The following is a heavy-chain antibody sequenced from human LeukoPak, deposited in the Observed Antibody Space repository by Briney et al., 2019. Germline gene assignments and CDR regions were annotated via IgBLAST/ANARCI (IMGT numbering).Heavy chain of an antibody. CDR3: ARARRTMVRGAYYFDY. CDR1: GYTFTGYY. J-gene: IGHJ4*02. CDR2: INPSGGST. Sequence: ASVKVSCKASGYTFTGYYMHWVRQAPGQGLEWMGIINPSGGSTSYAQKFQGRVTMTRDTSTSTVYMELSSLRSEDTAVYYCARARRTMVRGAYYFDYWGQGTLVTVSS. V-gene: IGHV1-46*01. D-gene: IGHD3-10*01.